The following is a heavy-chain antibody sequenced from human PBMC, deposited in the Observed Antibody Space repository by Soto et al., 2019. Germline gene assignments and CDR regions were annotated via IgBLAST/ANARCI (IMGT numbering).Heavy chain of an antibody. CDR1: GYTFTSYD. CDR2: MNPNSGNT. V-gene: IGHV1-8*01. Sequence: QVQLVQSGAEVKKPGASVKVSCKASGYTFTSYDINWVRQATGQGLEWMGWMNPNSGNTGYAQKFQGRVTMTRNTSISTAYMELSRLRSEDTAVYYCARGDYGDSYYYYYGMDVWGQGTTVTVSS. CDR3: ARGDYGDSYYYYYGMDV. D-gene: IGHD4-17*01. J-gene: IGHJ6*02.